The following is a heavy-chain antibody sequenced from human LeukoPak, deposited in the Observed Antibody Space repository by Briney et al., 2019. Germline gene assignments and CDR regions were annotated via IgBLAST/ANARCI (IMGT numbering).Heavy chain of an antibody. CDR1: GFTVNSNY. J-gene: IGHJ4*02. D-gene: IGHD4-17*01. CDR3: VRVNDYGDRNLYYFGY. CDR2: IYSGGST. Sequence: GGSLRLSCAASGFTVNSNYMSWVRQAPGKGLEWVSVIYSGGSTFYADSVKGRFSISRDNSKNTLYLQTSSLRGEDTAVYYCVRVNDYGDRNLYYFGYWGQGTLVTVSS. V-gene: IGHV3-66*01.